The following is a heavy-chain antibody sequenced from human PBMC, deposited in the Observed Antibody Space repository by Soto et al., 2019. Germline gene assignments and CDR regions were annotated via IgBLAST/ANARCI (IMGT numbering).Heavy chain of an antibody. V-gene: IGHV3-30*18. D-gene: IGHD3-9*01. J-gene: IGHJ4*02. CDR1: GFTFSSYG. Sequence: PGGSLRLSCAASGFTFSSYGMHWVRQAPGKGLEWVAVISYDGSNKYYADSVKGRFTISRDNSKNTLYLQMNSLRAEDTAVYYCAKDRDGHRYFDWLPIDYWGQGTLVTVSS. CDR3: AKDRDGHRYFDWLPIDY. CDR2: ISYDGSNK.